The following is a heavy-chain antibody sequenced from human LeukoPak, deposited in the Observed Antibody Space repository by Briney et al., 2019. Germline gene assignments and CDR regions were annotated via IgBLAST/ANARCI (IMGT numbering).Heavy chain of an antibody. J-gene: IGHJ4*02. CDR3: ARDQTSLGYCSN. D-gene: IGHD2-2*01. Sequence: GSLRLSCAASGFTFSSYSMNWVRQAPGKGLEWVSYISSSSSTIYYADSVKGRFTISRDNSKNTLYLQMNSLRAEDTAVYYCARDQTSLGYCSNWGQGTLVTVSS. V-gene: IGHV3-48*01. CDR2: ISSSSSTI. CDR1: GFTFSSYS.